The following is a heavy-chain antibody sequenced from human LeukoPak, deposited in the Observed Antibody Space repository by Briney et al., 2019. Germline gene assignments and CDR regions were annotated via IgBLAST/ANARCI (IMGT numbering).Heavy chain of an antibody. CDR2: IYHSGIT. J-gene: IGHJ4*02. CDR1: AYSISGGYR. CDR3: ARLVDFRSGYYGVFDS. V-gene: IGHV4-38-2*01. D-gene: IGHD3-3*01. Sequence: PSETLSLTCAVSAYSISGGYRWGWIRQPPGKGLEWIGSIYHSGITYYNPSLKSRVTISVDTSKKQFSLRLSSVTAADTAVYYCARLVDFRSGYYGVFDSWGQGTLVTVSS.